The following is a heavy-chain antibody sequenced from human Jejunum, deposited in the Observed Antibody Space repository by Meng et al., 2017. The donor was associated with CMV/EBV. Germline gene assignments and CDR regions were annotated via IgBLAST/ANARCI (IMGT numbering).Heavy chain of an antibody. D-gene: IGHD3-10*01. CDR3: SRLPKGRFGTTVLRVDS. J-gene: IGHJ5*01. V-gene: IGHV4-39*07. Sequence: QVQLQESGPGLVKPSETLSLPCTVSSGSISTSSYFWGWVRRPPGKGLEWIGAIYYSGITYYSPSLKSRVTISVDPSRNQFSLMLASLSVADTAVYYCSRLPKGRFGTTVLRVDSWGQGILVTVSS. CDR2: IYYSGIT. CDR1: SGSISTSSYF.